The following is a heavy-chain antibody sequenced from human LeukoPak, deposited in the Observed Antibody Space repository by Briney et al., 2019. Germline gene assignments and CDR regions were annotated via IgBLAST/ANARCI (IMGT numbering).Heavy chain of an antibody. CDR3: IKDAGYSAYDSLDS. V-gene: IGHV3-64D*06. CDR1: GFTFRRYA. Sequence: PGGSLRLSCSASGFTFRRYAMHWVRQAPGKGLEYISGISSNGGNTDHADSVKGRFTISRDNSKSTLYLQMSSLRPEDTAVYYCIKDAGYSAYDSLDSWGQGTPVTVSS. D-gene: IGHD5-12*01. CDR2: ISSNGGNT. J-gene: IGHJ4*02.